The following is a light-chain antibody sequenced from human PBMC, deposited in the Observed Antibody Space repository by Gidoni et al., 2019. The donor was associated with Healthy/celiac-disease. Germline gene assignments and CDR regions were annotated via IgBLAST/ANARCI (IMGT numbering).Light chain of an antibody. CDR1: QSISSW. J-gene: IGKJ1*01. Sequence: DIQMTQSPSTLSASVGDRVTITCRARQSISSWLAWYQQKPGKAPKLLIYKASSLESGVPSRFSGSGSGTEFTLTISSLQPDDFATYYCQHPGTFXQXTKVEIK. V-gene: IGKV1-5*03. CDR2: KAS. CDR3: QHPGT.